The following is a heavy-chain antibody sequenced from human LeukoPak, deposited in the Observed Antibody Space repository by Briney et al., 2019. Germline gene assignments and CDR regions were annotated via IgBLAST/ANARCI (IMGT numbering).Heavy chain of an antibody. Sequence: PGGSLRLSCAASGFTFSSYAMHWVRQAPGKGLEWVAVISYDGSNKYYADSVKGRFTISRDNSKNTLYLQMNSLRAEDTAVYYCARGPSKFPVVPAATSYYFDYWGQGTLVTVSS. CDR2: ISYDGSNK. V-gene: IGHV3-30-3*01. CDR1: GFTFSSYA. CDR3: ARGPSKFPVVPAATSYYFDY. J-gene: IGHJ4*02. D-gene: IGHD2-2*01.